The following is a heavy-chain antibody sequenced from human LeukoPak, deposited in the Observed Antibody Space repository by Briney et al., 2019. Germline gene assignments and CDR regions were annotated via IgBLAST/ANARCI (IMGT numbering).Heavy chain of an antibody. CDR3: ARGRLSMAEGHLSQAFDF. CDR1: GYSFSNYG. J-gene: IGHJ3*01. Sequence: ASVKVSCKASGYSFSNYGITWVRQAPGQGFEWMGWISGYTGHAKYAQKVQDRITLTIDTSTSSAFMELRSLRSDDSATYYCARGRLSMAEGHLSQAFDFWGQGTMVSVSS. V-gene: IGHV1-18*01. CDR2: ISGYTGHA. D-gene: IGHD5-24*01.